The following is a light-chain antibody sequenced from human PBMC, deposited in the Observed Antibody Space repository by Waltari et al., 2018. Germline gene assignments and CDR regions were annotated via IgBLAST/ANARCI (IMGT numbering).Light chain of an antibody. V-gene: IGLV2-14*01. CDR2: EVS. J-gene: IGLJ2*01. Sequence: QSALTQPASVSGSPGQSITISCTGTSSAVGGYQFVSWYQQHPGKVPKLVIYEVSNRPSGVPNRFSGAKSGNTASLTISGLQAEDEADYYCSSYTRSNTMIFGGGTRLTVL. CDR1: SSAVGGYQF. CDR3: SSYTRSNTMI.